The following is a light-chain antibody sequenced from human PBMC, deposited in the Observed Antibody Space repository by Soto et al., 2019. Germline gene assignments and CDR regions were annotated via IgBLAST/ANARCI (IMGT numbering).Light chain of an antibody. CDR3: TSYAGRNNFVV. CDR2: EVS. Sequence: QSALTQPPSASGSPGQSVTMSCTGTSSDVGGYNYVSWYQQHPGKAPKLIIYEVSKRPSGVPDRFSGSKSVNTASLTVSGLQSEDEADYYCTSYAGRNNFVVLGGGTKLTVL. CDR1: SSDVGGYNY. V-gene: IGLV2-8*01. J-gene: IGLJ2*01.